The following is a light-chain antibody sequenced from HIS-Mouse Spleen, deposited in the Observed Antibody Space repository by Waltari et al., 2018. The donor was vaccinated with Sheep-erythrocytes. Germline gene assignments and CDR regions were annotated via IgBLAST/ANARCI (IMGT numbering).Light chain of an antibody. CDR3: QQFNNYPRT. CDR1: QGISSA. V-gene: IGKV1D-13*01. J-gene: IGKJ1*01. Sequence: AIQLTQSPSSLSASVGDRVTITCRAIQGISSALAWYQQKTGKAPKLLIYDDSSLESGVPSRFSGSGYGTDFTLTIRSLQPEDFATYYCQQFNNYPRTFGQGTKVEIK. CDR2: DDS.